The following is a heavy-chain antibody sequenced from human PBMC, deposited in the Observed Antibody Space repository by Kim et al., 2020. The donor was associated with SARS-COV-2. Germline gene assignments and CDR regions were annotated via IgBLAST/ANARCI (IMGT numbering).Heavy chain of an antibody. CDR1: GYTFTSYG. D-gene: IGHD3-10*01. CDR2: ISAYNGNT. V-gene: IGHV1-18*01. Sequence: ASVKVSCKASGYTFTSYGISWVRQAPGQGLEWMGWISAYNGNTNYAQKLQGRVTMTTDTSTSTAYMELRSLRSDDTAVYYCARTYYYGPTELPGMDVWGQGTTVTVSS. CDR3: ARTYYYGPTELPGMDV. J-gene: IGHJ6*02.